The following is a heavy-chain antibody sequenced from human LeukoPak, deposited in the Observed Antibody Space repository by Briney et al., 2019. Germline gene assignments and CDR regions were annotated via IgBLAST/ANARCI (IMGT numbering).Heavy chain of an antibody. D-gene: IGHD4-17*01. V-gene: IGHV4-34*01. J-gene: IGHJ4*02. CDR2: NNHSGST. CDR1: GGSFSGYY. CDR3: ARGQYGDPLDY. Sequence: SETLSLTCAVYGGSFSGYYWSWIRQPPGKGLEWIGENNHSGSTNYNPSLKSRVTISVDTSKNQFSLKLSSVTAADTAVYYCARGQYGDPLDYWGQGTLVTVSS.